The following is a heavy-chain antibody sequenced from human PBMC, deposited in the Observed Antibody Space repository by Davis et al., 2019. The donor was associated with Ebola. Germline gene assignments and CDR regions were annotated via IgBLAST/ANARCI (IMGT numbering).Heavy chain of an antibody. Sequence: AASVKVSCKASGYTFTSYGISWVRQAPGQGLEWMGGIIPIFGTANYAQKFQGRVTITAEESTSTAYMELSSLRSEDTAVYYCARDWSMLGGFDYWGQGTLVTVSS. J-gene: IGHJ4*02. CDR2: IIPIFGTA. D-gene: IGHD3-3*01. CDR1: GYTFTSYG. CDR3: ARDWSMLGGFDY. V-gene: IGHV1-69*13.